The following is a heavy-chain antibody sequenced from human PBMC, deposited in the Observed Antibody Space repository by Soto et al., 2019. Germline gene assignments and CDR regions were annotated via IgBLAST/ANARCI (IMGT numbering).Heavy chain of an antibody. Sequence: QVQLVQSGAEVKKPGSSVKVSCKASGGTFSSYAISWVRQAPGQGLEWMGGIIPISDTTNYAQKFQGRVTIPADESMSTAYMELSSLRSEDTAVYYCARSQGSSTSLEIYYYYYYGMDVWGQGTTVTVSS. J-gene: IGHJ6*02. V-gene: IGHV1-69*01. CDR1: GGTFSSYA. D-gene: IGHD2-2*01. CDR3: ARSQGSSTSLEIYYYYYYGMDV. CDR2: IIPISDTT.